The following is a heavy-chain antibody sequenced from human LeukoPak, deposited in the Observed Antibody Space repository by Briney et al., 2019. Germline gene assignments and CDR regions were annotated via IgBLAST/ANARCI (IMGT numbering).Heavy chain of an antibody. CDR3: ARDSYHGLWFGEAGWFDP. CDR2: INPNSGGT. CDR1: GYTFTGYY. D-gene: IGHD3-10*01. J-gene: IGHJ5*02. Sequence: ASVKVSCKASGYTFTGYYMHWVRQVPGQGLEWMGWINPNSGGTNYAQKFQGRVTITRDTSASTAYMELSSLRSEDTAVYYCARDSYHGLWFGEAGWFDPWGQGTLVTVPS. V-gene: IGHV1-2*02.